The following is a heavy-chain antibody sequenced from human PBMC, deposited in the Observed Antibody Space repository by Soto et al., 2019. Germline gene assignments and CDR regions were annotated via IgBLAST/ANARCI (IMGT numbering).Heavy chain of an antibody. CDR3: ARAGSYQGNYYYYGMDV. Sequence: ASVKVSCKXSGYTFTSYAMHWVRQAPGQRLEWMGWINAGNGNTKYSQKFQGRVTITRDTSASTAYMELSSLRSEDTAVYYCARAGSYQGNYYYYGMDVWGQGTTVTVSS. CDR1: GYTFTSYA. V-gene: IGHV1-3*01. CDR2: INAGNGNT. J-gene: IGHJ6*02. D-gene: IGHD1-26*01.